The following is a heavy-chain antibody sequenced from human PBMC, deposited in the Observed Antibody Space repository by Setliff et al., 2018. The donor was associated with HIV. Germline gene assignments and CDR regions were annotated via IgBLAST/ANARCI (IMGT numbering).Heavy chain of an antibody. CDR1: GYSFTTHW. J-gene: IGHJ6*03. Sequence: PGESLKISCETSGYSFTTHWIGWVRQMPGKGLEWMGVIYPGDSHTTYSPSFQGQVTISADKSISTAYLRWSTLKASDTATYYCARAQALLRVYYMDVWGKGTTVTVSS. CDR2: IYPGDSHT. D-gene: IGHD3-3*01. CDR3: ARAQALLRVYYMDV. V-gene: IGHV5-51*01.